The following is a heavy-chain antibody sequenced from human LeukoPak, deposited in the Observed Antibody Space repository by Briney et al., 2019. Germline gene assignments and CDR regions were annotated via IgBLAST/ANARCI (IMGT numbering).Heavy chain of an antibody. D-gene: IGHD6-19*01. J-gene: IGHJ6*03. CDR3: ARDGGWYKRGLDHYYYYMDV. Sequence: SETLSLTCTVSGVSISSSYWSWLRQPPGKGLEWIGYIYYSGSTNYNPSLKSRVTISVDTSKNQFSLKLSSVTAADTAVYYCARDGGWYKRGLDHYYYYMDVWGKGTTVIVSS. CDR2: IYYSGST. CDR1: GVSISSSY. V-gene: IGHV4-59*01.